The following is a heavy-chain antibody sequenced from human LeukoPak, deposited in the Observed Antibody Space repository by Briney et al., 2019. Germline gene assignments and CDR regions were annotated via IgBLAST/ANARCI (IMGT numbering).Heavy chain of an antibody. J-gene: IGHJ4*02. CDR2: IVVGSGNT. CDR1: GFTFTISA. Sequence: PSVTVSFKASGFTFTISAVQWVRQARGQRLEWIGWIVVGSGNTNYAQKFQERGTITRDMSTSTAYMELSSLRSEDTAVYYCAASGFDWLLGTYYFDYWGQGTLVTVSS. D-gene: IGHD3-9*01. V-gene: IGHV1-58*01. CDR3: AASGFDWLLGTYYFDY.